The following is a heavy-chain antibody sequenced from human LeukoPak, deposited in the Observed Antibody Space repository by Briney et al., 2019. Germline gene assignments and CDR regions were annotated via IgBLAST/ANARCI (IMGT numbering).Heavy chain of an antibody. D-gene: IGHD2-15*01. CDR3: AQKAPYSPGYSQH. V-gene: IGHV4-59*03. Sequence: SETLPLTCTVSGGSITSYYWTWIRQPPGKGLEWIGYIYHSGTTNYNPSLKSRVTISVDTSKNLLSLKLSSVTAADTAVYYCAQKAPYSPGYSQHWGQGTLVTVSP. CDR2: IYHSGTT. J-gene: IGHJ1*01. CDR1: GGSITSYY.